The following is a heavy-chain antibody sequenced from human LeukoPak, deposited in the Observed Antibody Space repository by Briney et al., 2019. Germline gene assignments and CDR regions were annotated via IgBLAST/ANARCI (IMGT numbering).Heavy chain of an antibody. J-gene: IGHJ4*02. V-gene: IGHV3-30-3*01. CDR3: ARGDSSWDYFDY. CDR2: ISYDGSNK. Sequence: GGSLRLSCAASGFTFSNYAMHRVRQAPGKGLEWVAVISYDGSNKYYADSVKGRFTISRDNSKNTLYLQMNSLRTEDTAVCYCARGDSSWDYFDYWGQGTLVTVSS. CDR1: GFTFSNYA. D-gene: IGHD6-13*01.